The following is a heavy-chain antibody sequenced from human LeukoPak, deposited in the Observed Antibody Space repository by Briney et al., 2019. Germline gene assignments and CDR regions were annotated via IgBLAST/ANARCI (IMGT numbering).Heavy chain of an antibody. CDR3: ARGDNYYDSSGYYY. V-gene: IGHV1-69*05. J-gene: IGHJ4*02. CDR2: IIPIFGTA. CDR1: GGTFSSCA. Sequence: GASVKVSCKASGGTFSSCAISWVRQAPGQGLEWMGRIIPIFGTANYAQKFQGRVTITTDESTSTAYMELSSLRSEDTAVYYCARGDNYYDSSGYYYWGQGTLVTVSS. D-gene: IGHD3-22*01.